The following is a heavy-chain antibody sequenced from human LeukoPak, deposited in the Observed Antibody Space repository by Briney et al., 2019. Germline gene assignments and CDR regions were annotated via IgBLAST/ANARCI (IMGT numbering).Heavy chain of an antibody. CDR1: GYTFTSYD. CDR3: ARGTVAADY. J-gene: IGHJ4*02. CDR2: INPSGGST. V-gene: IGHV1-46*01. D-gene: IGHD6-19*01. Sequence: ASVKVSCKASGYTFTSYDINWVRQAPGQGLEWMGIINPSGGSTSYAQKFQGRVTMTRDMSTSTVYMELSSLRSEDTAVYYCARGTVAADYWGQGTLVTVSS.